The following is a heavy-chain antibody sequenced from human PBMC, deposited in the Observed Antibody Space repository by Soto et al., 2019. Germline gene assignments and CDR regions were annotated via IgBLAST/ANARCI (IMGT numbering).Heavy chain of an antibody. Sequence: QITLKESGPTLVKPTQTLTLTCTFSGFSLSTSGVGVGWIRQPQGKALEWLALIYWNDDKRYSPSLKSRLTTTKDTSKNQLVLTLTSMGPLDTATYYCAHSAYSSSWYGGFDYWGQGTLVTVSS. V-gene: IGHV2-5*01. CDR1: GFSLSTSGVG. CDR3: AHSAYSSSWYGGFDY. CDR2: IYWNDDK. D-gene: IGHD6-13*01. J-gene: IGHJ4*02.